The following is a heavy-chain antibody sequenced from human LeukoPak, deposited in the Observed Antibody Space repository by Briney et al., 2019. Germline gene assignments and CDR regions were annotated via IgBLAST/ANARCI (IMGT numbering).Heavy chain of an antibody. V-gene: IGHV4-34*01. D-gene: IGHD3-9*01. CDR1: GGSLSGYY. J-gene: IGHJ4*02. CDR3: ARDYDILTGYRFDY. CDR2: INHSGST. Sequence: PSETLSLTCAVYGGSLSGYYWSWIRQPPGKGLEWIGEINHSGSTNYNPSLKSRVTISVDTSKDQFSLKLSSVTAADTAVYYCARDYDILTGYRFDYWGQGTLVTVSS.